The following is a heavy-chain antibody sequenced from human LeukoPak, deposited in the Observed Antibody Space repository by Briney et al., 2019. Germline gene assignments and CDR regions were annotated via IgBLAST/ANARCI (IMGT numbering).Heavy chain of an antibody. CDR1: GGSISSGDYY. J-gene: IGHJ4*02. D-gene: IGHD2-21*02. V-gene: IGHV4-30-4*01. CDR3: ARGDMRTADFDY. CDR2: IYYSGST. Sequence: SETLSLTCTVSGGSISSGDYYWSWIRQPPGKGLEWIGYIYYSGSTYYNPSLKSRVTIPVDTSKNQFSLKLSSVTAADTAVYYCARGDMRTADFDYWGQGTLVTVSS.